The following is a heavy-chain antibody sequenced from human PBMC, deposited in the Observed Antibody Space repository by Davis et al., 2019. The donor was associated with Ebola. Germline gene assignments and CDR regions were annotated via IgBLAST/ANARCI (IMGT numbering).Heavy chain of an antibody. D-gene: IGHD6-19*01. V-gene: IGHV1-8*01. CDR2: MNPNSGNT. J-gene: IGHJ2*01. CDR3: ARASSSGWYVDLDL. CDR1: GYTFTSYD. Sequence: ASVKVSCKASGYTFTSYDINWVRQATGQGLEWMGWMNPNSGNTGYAQKFQGRVTMTRNTSISTAYMELSSLRSEDTAVYYCARASSSGWYVDLDLWGRGTLVTVSS.